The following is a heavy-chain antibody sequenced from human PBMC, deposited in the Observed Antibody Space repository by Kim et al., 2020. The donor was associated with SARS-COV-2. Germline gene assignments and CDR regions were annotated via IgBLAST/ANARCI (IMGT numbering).Heavy chain of an antibody. CDR1: GFTFSDYY. CDR3: ARDLRNTVTTDYYGMDV. CDR2: ISSSSSYT. Sequence: GGSLRLSCAASGFTFSDYYMSWIRQAPGKGLEWVSYISSSSSYTNYADSVKGRFTISRDNAKNSLYLQMNSLRAEDTAVYYCARDLRNTVTTDYYGMDVWGQGTTVTVSS. D-gene: IGHD4-4*01. V-gene: IGHV3-11*05. J-gene: IGHJ6*02.